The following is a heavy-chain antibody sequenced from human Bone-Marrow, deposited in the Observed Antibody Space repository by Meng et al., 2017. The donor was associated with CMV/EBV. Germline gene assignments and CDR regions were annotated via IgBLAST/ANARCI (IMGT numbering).Heavy chain of an antibody. V-gene: IGHV1-69*05. Sequence: SGYTFTTYDINWVRQATGQGLEWMGGIIPIFGTANYAQKFQGRVTITTDESTSTAYMELSSLRSEDTAVYYCAREGPACSSTSCYFDYWGQGTLVTVSS. CDR3: AREGPACSSTSCYFDY. CDR2: IIPIFGTA. D-gene: IGHD2-2*01. J-gene: IGHJ4*02. CDR1: GYTFTTYD.